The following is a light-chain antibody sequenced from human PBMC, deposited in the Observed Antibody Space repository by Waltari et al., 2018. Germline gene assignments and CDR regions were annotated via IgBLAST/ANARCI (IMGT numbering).Light chain of an antibody. CDR2: EVS. V-gene: IGLV2-14*01. CDR3: SSYTSSNSYV. J-gene: IGLJ1*01. CDR1: STHVGSHHY. Sequence: QSALTQPASVSGSPGPSITISCTGTSTHVGSHHYVSWYQQHPGKAPKLMIFEVSNRPSGVSNRFSGSKSGNTASLTISGLQAEDEADYYCSSYTSSNSYVFGTGTKVTVL.